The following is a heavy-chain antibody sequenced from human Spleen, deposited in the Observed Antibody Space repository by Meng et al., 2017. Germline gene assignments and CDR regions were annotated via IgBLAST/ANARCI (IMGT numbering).Heavy chain of an antibody. D-gene: IGHD6-19*01. J-gene: IGHJ2*01. CDR2: INHSGST. CDR3: ARGGRSGWTRRYFDL. Sequence: QVQLQQWGAGLLKPSETLSLTCVVSGGSFSDYYWSWIRQPPGKGLEWIGEINHSGSTNYNPSLESQVTISVDKSKNQFSLKLSSVTAADTAVYYCARGGRSGWTRRYFDLWGRGTLVTVSS. V-gene: IGHV4-34*01. CDR1: GGSFSDYY.